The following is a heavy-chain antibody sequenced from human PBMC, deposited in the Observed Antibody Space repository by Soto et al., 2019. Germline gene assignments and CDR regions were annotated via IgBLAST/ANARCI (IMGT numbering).Heavy chain of an antibody. CDR3: VGSGYSPFDY. J-gene: IGHJ4*02. CDR2: LYYSGST. V-gene: IGHV4-39*01. Sequence: QLQLQESGPGLVKPSETLSLTCTVSGGSISSSSYYWGWIRQPPGKGLEWIGSLYYSGSTYYNPSLKRRVTISVYTSKNQFSLKLSSVTASDPAVYYCVGSGYSPFDYWGQGTLVTVSS. D-gene: IGHD3-22*01. CDR1: GGSISSSSYY.